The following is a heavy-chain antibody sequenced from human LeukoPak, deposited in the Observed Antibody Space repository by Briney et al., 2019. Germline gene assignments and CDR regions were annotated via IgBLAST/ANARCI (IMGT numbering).Heavy chain of an antibody. D-gene: IGHD3-9*01. CDR2: ISGSAGST. CDR1: GFTFSSYA. V-gene: IGHV3-23*01. J-gene: IGHJ4*02. CDR3: ASYDVLTGYSRHPLKR. Sequence: GGSLRLSCAASGFTFSSYAMSWVRQAPGKGLQWVSAISGSAGSTYYADSVKGRFTISRDNSKHKLYLQMNSLRAEDTAVYYCASYDVLTGYSRHPLKRWGQGTLVTVSS.